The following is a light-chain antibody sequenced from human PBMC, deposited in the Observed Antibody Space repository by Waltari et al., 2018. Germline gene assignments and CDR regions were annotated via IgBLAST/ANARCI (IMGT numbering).Light chain of an antibody. J-gene: IGLJ3*02. Sequence: QSVLTQPPSASGTPGQRVPISCSGSSSNIGSNYVYWYQQLPGPAPKLLIYRNNQRPSGGPDRFSGSKSGTSASLAISGLRSEDEADYYCAAWDDSLSVLWVFGGGTKLTVL. CDR1: SSNIGSNY. CDR3: AAWDDSLSVLWV. V-gene: IGLV1-47*01. CDR2: RNN.